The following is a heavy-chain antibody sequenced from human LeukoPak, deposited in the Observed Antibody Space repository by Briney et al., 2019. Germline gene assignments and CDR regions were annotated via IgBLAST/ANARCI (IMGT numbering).Heavy chain of an antibody. CDR3: AKDRSCTNDICHGDFDY. Sequence: GGSLGLSCAASGFTFSSYAVSWVRQAPGKGLEWVSSISGSGGSTYSADSVKGRFTISRDNSKNTLYLQMNSLRAEDTALYYCAKDRSCTNDICHGDFDYWGQGTLVTVSS. D-gene: IGHD2-8*01. J-gene: IGHJ4*02. V-gene: IGHV3-23*01. CDR2: ISGSGGST. CDR1: GFTFSSYA.